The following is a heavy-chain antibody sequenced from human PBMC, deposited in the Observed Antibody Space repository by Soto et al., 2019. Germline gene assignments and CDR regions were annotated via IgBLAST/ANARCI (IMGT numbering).Heavy chain of an antibody. CDR2: IKHTGDA. CDR1: GDPIKTETW. V-gene: IGHV4-4*02. J-gene: IGHJ5*01. Sequence: PSETLSLTCAVSGDPIKTETWWSWLRQLPGTGLEWIGEIKHTGDANANPALRSRVSMLVDRTKNQFFLNLRSVSAADTAVYFCAREGRLHWFGSWGQGTLVIGSS. CDR3: AREGRLHWFGS.